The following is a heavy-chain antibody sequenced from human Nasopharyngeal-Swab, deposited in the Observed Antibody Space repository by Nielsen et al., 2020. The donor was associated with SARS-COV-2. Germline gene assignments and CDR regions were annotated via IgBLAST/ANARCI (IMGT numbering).Heavy chain of an antibody. V-gene: IGHV4-59*13. Sequence: SETLSLTCTVSGGSISSYYWCWIRQPPGQGLEWIGYIYYSGSTNYNPSLKSRVTISVDTSKNQFSLKLSSVTAADTAVYYCARVGVGYCSSTSCHYAFDIWGQGTMVTVSS. CDR2: IYYSGST. J-gene: IGHJ3*02. CDR1: GGSISSYY. CDR3: ARVGVGYCSSTSCHYAFDI. D-gene: IGHD2-2*01.